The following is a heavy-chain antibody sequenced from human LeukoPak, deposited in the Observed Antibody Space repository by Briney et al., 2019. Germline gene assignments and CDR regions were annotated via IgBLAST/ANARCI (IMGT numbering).Heavy chain of an antibody. D-gene: IGHD3-3*01. CDR2: IYTSGST. V-gene: IGHV4-61*02. CDR1: GGSISSSSYY. CDR3: ARVPFGLGMDV. J-gene: IGHJ6*02. Sequence: SETLSLTCTVSGGSISSSSYYWGWIRQPAGKGLEWIGRIYTSGSTNYNPSLKSRVTMSVDTSKNQFSLKLSSVTAADTAVYYCARVPFGLGMDVWGQGTTVTVSS.